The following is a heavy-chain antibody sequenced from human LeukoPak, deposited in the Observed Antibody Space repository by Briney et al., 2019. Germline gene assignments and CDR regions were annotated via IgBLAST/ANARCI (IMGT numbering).Heavy chain of an antibody. CDR2: IYHSGST. V-gene: IGHV4-39*01. CDR3: ARQYAGDTWFNP. CDR1: GGSISSSSYY. Sequence: PSETLSLTCTVSGGSISSSSYYCGWIRQPPGEGLEWIGSIYHSGSTYYNPSLKSRVTISVDTSKNQFSLRLSSVTAADTAVYYCARQYAGDTWFNPWGQGTLVTASS. D-gene: IGHD7-27*01. J-gene: IGHJ5*02.